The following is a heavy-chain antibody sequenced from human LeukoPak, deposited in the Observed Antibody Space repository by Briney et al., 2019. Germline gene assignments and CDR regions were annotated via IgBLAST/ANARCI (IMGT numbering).Heavy chain of an antibody. CDR1: GFTFSSYA. CDR3: AKGGRQELWGTLRTYADY. CDR2: ISGSGGST. V-gene: IGHV3-23*01. D-gene: IGHD3-16*01. J-gene: IGHJ4*02. Sequence: PGGSLRLSCAASGFTFSSYAMSWVRQAPGKGLEWVSAISGSGGSTYYADSVKGRFTISRDNSKNTLYLQMNSLRAEDMAVYYCAKGGRQELWGTLRTYADYWGQGTLVTVSS.